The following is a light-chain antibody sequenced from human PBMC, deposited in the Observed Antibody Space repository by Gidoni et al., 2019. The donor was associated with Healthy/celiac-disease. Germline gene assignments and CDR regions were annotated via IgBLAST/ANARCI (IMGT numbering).Light chain of an antibody. V-gene: IGLV3-1*01. CDR1: KLGDKY. CDR3: QAWDSSTVV. J-gene: IGLJ2*01. Sequence: YELTQPPSVSVSPGQTASITCSGDKLGDKYACWHQQKPGQSPVLVIYQDSKRPSGIPERFSGSNSGNTATLTISGTQAMDEADYYCQAWDSSTVVFGGGTKLTVL. CDR2: QDS.